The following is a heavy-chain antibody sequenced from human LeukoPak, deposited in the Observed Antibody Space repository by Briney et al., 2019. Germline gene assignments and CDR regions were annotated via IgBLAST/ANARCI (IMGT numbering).Heavy chain of an antibody. D-gene: IGHD3-3*01. CDR3: ATGSDFGVVMYYMDV. Sequence: GASVKVSCKASGYTFTSYGISWVRQAPGQGLEWMGWISAYNGNTNYAQKLQGRVTMTTDTSTSTAYMELRSLRSEDTAVYYCATGSDFGVVMYYMDVWGKGTTVTVSS. CDR2: ISAYNGNT. CDR1: GYTFTSYG. V-gene: IGHV1-18*01. J-gene: IGHJ6*03.